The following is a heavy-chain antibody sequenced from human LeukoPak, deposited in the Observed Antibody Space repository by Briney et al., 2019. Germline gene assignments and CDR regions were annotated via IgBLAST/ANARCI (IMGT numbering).Heavy chain of an antibody. CDR2: ISSDSSTI. V-gene: IGHV3-48*02. Sequence: GGSLRLSCAVTGFPLSDAWMNWVRQAPGKGLEWVSYISSDSSTIFYADSVKGRFTISRDNVKNSLFLQLNSLRDEDTAVYYCARDEDAFGGQGTLVTVSS. J-gene: IGHJ4*02. CDR1: GFPLSDAW. CDR3: ARDEDAF.